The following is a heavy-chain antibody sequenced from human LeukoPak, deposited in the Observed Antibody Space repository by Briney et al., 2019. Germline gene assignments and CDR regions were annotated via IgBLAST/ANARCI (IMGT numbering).Heavy chain of an antibody. Sequence: ASVKVSCKASGYTFTSYYMHWVRQAPGQGLEWMGIINPSGGSTSYAQKFQGRVTMTRDTSTSTVYMELSSLRSEDTAVYYCARDFTNVGARRRDAFGIWGQGTMVTVSS. CDR2: INPSGGST. CDR1: GYTFTSYY. D-gene: IGHD1-26*01. J-gene: IGHJ3*02. CDR3: ARDFTNVGARRRDAFGI. V-gene: IGHV1-46*01.